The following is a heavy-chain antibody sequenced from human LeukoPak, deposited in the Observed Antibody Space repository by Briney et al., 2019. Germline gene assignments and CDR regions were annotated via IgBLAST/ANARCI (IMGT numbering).Heavy chain of an antibody. D-gene: IGHD6-19*01. CDR1: GFTFSSYS. V-gene: IGHV3-21*01. J-gene: IGHJ4*02. Sequence: GGSLRLSCAASGFTFSSYSMNWVRQAPGKGLEWVSYISSSSSYIYYADSVKGRFTISRDNAKSPLYLQMNSLRAEDTAVYYCARESRSSGWDYFDYWGQGTPVTVSS. CDR3: ARESRSSGWDYFDY. CDR2: ISSSSSYI.